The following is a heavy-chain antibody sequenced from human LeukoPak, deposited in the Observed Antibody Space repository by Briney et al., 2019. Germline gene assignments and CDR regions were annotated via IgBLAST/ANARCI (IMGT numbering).Heavy chain of an antibody. D-gene: IGHD2-15*01. CDR1: GFIFSSYW. CDR2: IKSDGSST. J-gene: IGHJ4*02. CDR3: ARGTGNSCYSGSEH. V-gene: IGHV3-74*01. Sequence: PGGSLRLSCAASGFIFSSYWMHWVRQAPGKGLVWVSRIKSDGSSTSYADSVKGRFTISRDNAKNTLSLQMNSLRAEDTAVYYCARGTGNSCYSGSEHWGQGTLVTVSS.